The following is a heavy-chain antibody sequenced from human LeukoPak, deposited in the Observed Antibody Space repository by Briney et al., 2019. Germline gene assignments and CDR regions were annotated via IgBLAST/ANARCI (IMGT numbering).Heavy chain of an antibody. V-gene: IGHV1-69*13. CDR3: ARAAPESGSYELGY. CDR2: IIPILGTA. D-gene: IGHD1-26*01. J-gene: IGHJ4*02. Sequence: VASVKVSCKASGGTFSSYAISWVRQAPGQGLEWMGGIIPILGTANYAQKFQGRVTITADESTSTAYMELSSLRSEDTAVYYCARAAPESGSYELGYWGQGTLVTVSS. CDR1: GGTFSSYA.